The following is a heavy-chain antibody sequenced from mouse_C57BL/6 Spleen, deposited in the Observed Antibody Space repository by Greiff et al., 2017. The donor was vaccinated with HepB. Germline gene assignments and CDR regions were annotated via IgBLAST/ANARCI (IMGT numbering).Heavy chain of an antibody. V-gene: IGHV14-3*01. CDR3: AREGFIYDYGSSYGENAMDY. Sequence: EVQLQQSVAELVRPGASVKLSCTASGFNIKNTYMHWVKQRPEQGLEWIGRIDPANGNTKYAPKFQGKATITADTSSNTAYLQLSSLTSEDTAIYYCAREGFIYDYGSSYGENAMDYWGQGTAVTVSS. D-gene: IGHD1-1*01. CDR2: IDPANGNT. J-gene: IGHJ4*01. CDR1: GFNIKNTY.